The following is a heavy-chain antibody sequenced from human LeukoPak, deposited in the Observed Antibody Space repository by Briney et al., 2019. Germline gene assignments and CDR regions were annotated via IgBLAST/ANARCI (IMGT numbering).Heavy chain of an antibody. CDR3: ARDPQGYFDL. V-gene: IGHV4-59*01. CDR1: SYX. CDR2: IYYSGST. Sequence: SYXXSWIRQPPGKGLEWIGYIYYSGSTNYNPSLKSRVTISVDTSKNQFSLKLSSVTAADTAVYYCARDPQGYFDLWGRGTLVTVSS. J-gene: IGHJ2*01.